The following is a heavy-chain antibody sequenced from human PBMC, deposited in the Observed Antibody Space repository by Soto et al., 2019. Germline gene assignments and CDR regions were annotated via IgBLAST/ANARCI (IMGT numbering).Heavy chain of an antibody. CDR3: ATAEVDY. V-gene: IGHV3-74*01. CDR1: GFTFGNSW. J-gene: IGHJ4*02. Sequence: EVQLVESGGGLVQPGGSLRLSCAASGFTFGNSWMHWVRQAPGKGLEWVSRMNSDGSTTNYADSMKGRFTVSRDNAKDTLYLQMNSLRAEDTAVYFCATAEVDYWGPGTLVTVSS. CDR2: MNSDGSTT.